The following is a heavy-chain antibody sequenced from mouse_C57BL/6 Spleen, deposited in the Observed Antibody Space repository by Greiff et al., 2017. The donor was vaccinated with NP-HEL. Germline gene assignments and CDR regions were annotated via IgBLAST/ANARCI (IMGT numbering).Heavy chain of an antibody. J-gene: IGHJ2*01. D-gene: IGHD2-5*01. Sequence: QVHVKQSGAELVRPGASVTLSCKASGYTFTDYEMHWVKQTPVHGLEWIGAIDPETGGTAYNQKFKGKAILTADKSSSTAYMELRSLTSEDSAVYYCTAAYYSNYGYFDYWGQGTTLTVSS. CDR1: GYTFTDYE. CDR2: IDPETGGT. V-gene: IGHV1-15*01. CDR3: TAAYYSNYGYFDY.